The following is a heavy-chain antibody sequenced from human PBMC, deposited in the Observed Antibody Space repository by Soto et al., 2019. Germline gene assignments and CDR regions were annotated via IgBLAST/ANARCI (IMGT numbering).Heavy chain of an antibody. CDR2: IYYSGST. Sequence: SETLSLTCTVSGGSVSSGSYYWSWIRQPPGKGLEWIGYIYYSGSTNYNPSLKSRVTISVDTSKNQFSLKLSSVTAADTAVYYCARGRWLQTPWGQGTLVTVSS. D-gene: IGHD5-12*01. V-gene: IGHV4-61*01. CDR1: GGSVSSGSYY. J-gene: IGHJ4*02. CDR3: ARGRWLQTP.